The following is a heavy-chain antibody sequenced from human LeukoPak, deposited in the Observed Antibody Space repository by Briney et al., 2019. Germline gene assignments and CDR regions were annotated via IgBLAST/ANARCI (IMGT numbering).Heavy chain of an antibody. J-gene: IGHJ4*02. Sequence: PSETLSLTCTVSGGSISSYYWSWIRQPAGKGLEWIGRIYTSGSTNYNPSLKSRVTMSVDTSKNQFSLKLSSVTAADTAVYYCARHLPSYYYGSGSTGYFDYWGQGTLVTVSS. V-gene: IGHV4-4*07. D-gene: IGHD3-10*01. CDR2: IYTSGST. CDR1: GGSISSYY. CDR3: ARHLPSYYYGSGSTGYFDY.